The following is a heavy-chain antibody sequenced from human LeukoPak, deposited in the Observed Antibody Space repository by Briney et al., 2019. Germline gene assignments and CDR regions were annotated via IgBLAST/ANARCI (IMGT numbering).Heavy chain of an antibody. CDR3: ARGRGYSGYDWYDAFDI. Sequence: GGSLRLSCAASGFTFSSYAMHWVRQAPGKGLEYVSAISSNGGSTYYANSVKGRFTISRDNSKNTLYLQMGSLRAEDMAVYYCARGRGYSGYDWYDAFDIWGQGTMVTVSS. D-gene: IGHD5-12*01. J-gene: IGHJ3*02. CDR2: ISSNGGST. V-gene: IGHV3-64*01. CDR1: GFTFSSYA.